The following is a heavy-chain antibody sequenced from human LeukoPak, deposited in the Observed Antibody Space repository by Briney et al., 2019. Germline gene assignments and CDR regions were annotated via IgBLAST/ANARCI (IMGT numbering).Heavy chain of an antibody. Sequence: PGGALRLSCAASGFTFSTYAMSSVRQAQGKGLEWLSTIGGGGRDTFYADSVKVRFTVSRDNSKNTLYLQMSSLRAEDTAVYFCAKNRGANYYMDVWGKGTTVTVSS. D-gene: IGHD4/OR15-4a*01. V-gene: IGHV3-23*01. CDR2: IGGGGRDT. J-gene: IGHJ6*03. CDR1: GFTFSTYA. CDR3: AKNRGANYYMDV.